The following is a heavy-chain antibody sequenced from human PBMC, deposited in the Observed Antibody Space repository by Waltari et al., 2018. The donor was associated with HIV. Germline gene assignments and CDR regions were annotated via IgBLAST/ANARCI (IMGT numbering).Heavy chain of an antibody. J-gene: IGHJ4*02. V-gene: IGHV1-2*02. D-gene: IGHD1-26*01. CDR3: ARDGVGDVAFDY. CDR2: INPNSGNT. CDR1: GYNFTGYY. Sequence: QVQLLQSGPEVRKPGASVKVSCRASGYNFTGYYMHWVRQAPGQGLEWMGWINPNSGNTHLAQKFRGKVTMTRVTSIRTAYLEMRRLKSDDTAIYYGARDGVGDVAFDYWGQGTLVTVS.